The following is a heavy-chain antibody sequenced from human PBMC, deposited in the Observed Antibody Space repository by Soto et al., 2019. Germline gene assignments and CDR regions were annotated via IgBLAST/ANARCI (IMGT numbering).Heavy chain of an antibody. D-gene: IGHD7-27*01. CDR3: AKDKWGCC. V-gene: IGHV3-23*01. Sequence: GGSLRLSCVASGFTLSSYAMSWVRQAPGKGLEWVSASGGSGSYTYYADSVKGRFTISRDNSKNTLYLQMNSLRAEDTAVYYCAKDKWGCCWGQGTLVTVYS. J-gene: IGHJ4*02. CDR1: GFTLSSYA. CDR2: SGGSGSYT.